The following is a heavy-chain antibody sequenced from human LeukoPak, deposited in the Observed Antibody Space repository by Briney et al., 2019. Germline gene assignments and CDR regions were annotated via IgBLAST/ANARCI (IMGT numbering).Heavy chain of an antibody. CDR3: ARGVSAGQLWFGESYYFDY. D-gene: IGHD3-10*01. V-gene: IGHV1-69*05. Sequence: GSSVKVSCKASGGTFSSYAISWVRQAPGQGLEWMGGIIPIFGTANYAQKFQGRVTITTDESTSTAYMGLSSLRTEDTAVYYCARGVSAGQLWFGESYYFDYWGQGTLVTVSS. CDR2: IIPIFGTA. CDR1: GGTFSSYA. J-gene: IGHJ4*02.